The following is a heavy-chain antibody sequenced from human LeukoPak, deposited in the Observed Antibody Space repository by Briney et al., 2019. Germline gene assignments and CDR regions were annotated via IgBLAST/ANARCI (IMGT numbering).Heavy chain of an antibody. CDR3: AKDLDQYSGSYFDY. V-gene: IGHV3-23*01. J-gene: IGHJ4*02. CDR1: GFTFSSYA. CDR2: ISGSGGST. Sequence: PGGSLRLSCAASGFTFSSYAVSWVRQAPGKGLEWVSAISGSGGSTYYADSVKGRFTISRDNSKNTLYLQMNSLRAEDTAVYYCAKDLDQYSGSYFDYWGQGTLVTVSS. D-gene: IGHD1-26*01.